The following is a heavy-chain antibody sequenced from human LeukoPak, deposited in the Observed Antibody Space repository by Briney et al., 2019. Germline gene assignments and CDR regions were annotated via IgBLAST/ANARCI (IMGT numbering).Heavy chain of an antibody. Sequence: PGGSLRLSCAASGFTFSSYWMSWVRQAPGKGLEWVANIKQDGSEKYYVDSVKGRFTISRDNAKNSLYLQMNSLRAEDTAVYYCAKVGDSSSSAFRYSDYWGQGTLVTVSS. J-gene: IGHJ4*02. CDR1: GFTFSSYW. D-gene: IGHD6-6*01. CDR2: IKQDGSEK. V-gene: IGHV3-7*01. CDR3: AKVGDSSSSAFRYSDY.